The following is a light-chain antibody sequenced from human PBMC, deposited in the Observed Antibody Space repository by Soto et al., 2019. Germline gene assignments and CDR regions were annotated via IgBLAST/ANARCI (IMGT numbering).Light chain of an antibody. V-gene: IGLV3-21*04. CDR2: YDS. J-gene: IGLJ2*01. Sequence: SYELTQPPSVSVAPGQTARITCGGNNIGSKSVHWYQQKPGQAPVLVIYYDSDRPSGIPERFSGSNSGNTATLTISRVEAGDEADYYCQVWDSSSDHVVVFGGGTKVTVL. CDR3: QVWDSSSDHVVV. CDR1: NIGSKS.